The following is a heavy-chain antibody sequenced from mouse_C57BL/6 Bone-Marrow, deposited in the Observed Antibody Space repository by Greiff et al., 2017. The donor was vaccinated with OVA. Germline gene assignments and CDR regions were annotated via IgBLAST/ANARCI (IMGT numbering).Heavy chain of an antibody. CDR2: IDPETGGT. J-gene: IGHJ2*01. V-gene: IGHV1-15*01. Sequence: VKLQESGAELVRPGASVTLSCKASGYTFTDYEMHWVKQTPVHGLEWIGAIDPETGGTAYNQKFKGKAILTADKSSSTAYMELRILTSEDSAVYYCTRRGWDDYWGQGTTLTVSS. D-gene: IGHD4-1*01. CDR1: GYTFTDYE. CDR3: TRRGWDDY.